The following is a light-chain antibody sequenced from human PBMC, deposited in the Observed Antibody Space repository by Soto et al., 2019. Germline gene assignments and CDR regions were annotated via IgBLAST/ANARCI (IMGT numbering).Light chain of an antibody. V-gene: IGKV1-39*01. Sequence: DIQMTQSPSFLSASVGDRVTITCRASRSISSYLNWYQQKPGKAPRLLIFAASSLQSGVPSRFSGSRSGPDFTLTISSLQPEDFATYYCQQSYSSPPTFGQGTKVDIK. CDR2: AAS. CDR1: RSISSY. J-gene: IGKJ1*01. CDR3: QQSYSSPPT.